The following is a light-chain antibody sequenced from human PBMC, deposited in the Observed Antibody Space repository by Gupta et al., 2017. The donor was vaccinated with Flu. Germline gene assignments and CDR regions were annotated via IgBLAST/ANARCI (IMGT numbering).Light chain of an antibody. CDR2: DVI. CDR1: SSDVGGYNY. V-gene: IGLV2-11*01. J-gene: IGLJ1*01. CDR3: CSYAGSYTFV. Sequence: VTISCTGTSSDVGGYNYVSWYQKHPGKATKLMIYDVIKRPSGVPDRFSGSQAGNTASLTISGLQAEDEADYYCCSYAGSYTFVFGTGTKVTVL.